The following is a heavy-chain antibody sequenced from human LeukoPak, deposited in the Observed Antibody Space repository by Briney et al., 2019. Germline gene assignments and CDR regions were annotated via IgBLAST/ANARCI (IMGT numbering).Heavy chain of an antibody. V-gene: IGHV3-30*04. CDR1: GFTFSSYA. Sequence: GGSLRLSCAASGFTFSSYAMHWVRQAPGKGLEWEAVISYDGSNKYYADSVKGRFTISRDNSKNTLYLQMNSLRAEDTAVYYCARNILSIAAAGTFDYWGQGTLVTVSS. CDR3: ARNILSIAAAGTFDY. CDR2: ISYDGSNK. J-gene: IGHJ4*02. D-gene: IGHD6-13*01.